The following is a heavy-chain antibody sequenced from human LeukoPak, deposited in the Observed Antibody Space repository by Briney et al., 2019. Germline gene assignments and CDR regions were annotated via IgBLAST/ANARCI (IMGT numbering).Heavy chain of an antibody. V-gene: IGHV1-46*01. CDR1: GYTFTSYY. D-gene: IGHD4-11*01. CDR3: ARQQGLQYLNFDY. Sequence: WASVKVSCKASGYTFTSYYIHWLRQAPGQGPEWMGIINLIGGTTHYAQKFQGRVTMTRDTSTSTVCMELSSLGSEDTAVYYCARQQGLQYLNFDYWGQGALVTVSS. CDR2: INLIGGTT. J-gene: IGHJ4*02.